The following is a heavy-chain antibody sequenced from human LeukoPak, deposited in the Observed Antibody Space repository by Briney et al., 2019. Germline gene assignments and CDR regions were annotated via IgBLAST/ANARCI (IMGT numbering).Heavy chain of an antibody. CDR2: ISGSGGST. V-gene: IGHV3-23*01. Sequence: GGSLRLSCAASGFTFSGYDMTWVRQAPGKGLEWVSTISGSGGSTYYADSVKGRFTISRDNSKNTLYLQMNSLRAEDTAVYYCARIGAGSSRDYWGQGTLVTVSS. D-gene: IGHD6-13*01. CDR3: ARIGAGSSRDY. J-gene: IGHJ4*02. CDR1: GFTFSGYD.